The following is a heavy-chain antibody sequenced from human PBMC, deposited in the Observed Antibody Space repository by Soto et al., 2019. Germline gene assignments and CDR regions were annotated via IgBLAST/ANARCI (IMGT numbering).Heavy chain of an antibody. D-gene: IGHD2-2*01. CDR3: ARGGIVVVPAAFGANWFDP. CDR1: GGSFSGYY. V-gene: IGHV4-34*01. CDR2: INHSGST. Sequence: SETLSLTCAVYGGSFSGYYWSWIRQPPGKGLEWIGEINHSGSTNYNPSLKSRVTISVDTSKDQFSLKLSSVTAADTAVYYCARGGIVVVPAAFGANWFDPWGQGTLVTVSS. J-gene: IGHJ5*02.